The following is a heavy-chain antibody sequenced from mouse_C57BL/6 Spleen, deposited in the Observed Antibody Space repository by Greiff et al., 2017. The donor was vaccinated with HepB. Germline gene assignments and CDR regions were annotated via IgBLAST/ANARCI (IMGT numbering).Heavy chain of an antibody. J-gene: IGHJ4*01. V-gene: IGHV2-9*01. CDR3: AKNRDYGYDGGYAMDY. CDR1: GFSLTSYG. D-gene: IGHD2-2*01. Sequence: VKLVESGPGLVAPSQSLSITCTVSGFSLTSYGVDWVRQPPGKGLEWLGVIWGGGSTNYNSALMSRLSISKDNSKSQVFLKMNSLQTDDTAMYYCAKNRDYGYDGGYAMDYWGQGTSVTVSS. CDR2: IWGGGST.